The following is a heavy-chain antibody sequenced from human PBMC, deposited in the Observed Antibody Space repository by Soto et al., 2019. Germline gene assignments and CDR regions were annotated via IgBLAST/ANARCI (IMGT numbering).Heavy chain of an antibody. D-gene: IGHD3-22*01. Sequence: PGGSLRLSCAASGFTFSSYAMHWVRQAPGKGLEWVAVISYDGSNKYYADSVKGRFTLSRDDSENTLYLQMNALKDEDTAVYYCARQSRGGYHNSNGKYNVWGDHFDLWGQGRLVTVSS. J-gene: IGHJ4*02. CDR3: ARQSRGGYHNSNGKYNVWGDHFDL. V-gene: IGHV3-30*14. CDR2: ISYDGSNK. CDR1: GFTFSSYA.